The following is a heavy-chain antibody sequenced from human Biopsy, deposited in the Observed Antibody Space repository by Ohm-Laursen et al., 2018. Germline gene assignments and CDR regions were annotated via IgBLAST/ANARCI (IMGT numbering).Heavy chain of an antibody. CDR1: GYTFTSYD. CDR2: LNPVNGNS. D-gene: IGHD1-7*01. Sequence: GASVKVSCNASGYTFTSYDTTWVRQASGQGPEWIGWLNPVNGNSNFGQKFRGRVTVTSDTSISTAYMELSGLTSDDTATYYCGRAVRNQLLTDPWGQGTLVTVTS. J-gene: IGHJ5*02. V-gene: IGHV1-8*01. CDR3: GRAVRNQLLTDP.